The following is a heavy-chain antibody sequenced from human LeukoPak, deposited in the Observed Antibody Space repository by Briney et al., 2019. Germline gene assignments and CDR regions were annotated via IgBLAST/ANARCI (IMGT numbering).Heavy chain of an antibody. J-gene: IGHJ4*02. Sequence: SETLSLTCTVSGGSLSSYYWSWIRQPAGKGLEWIGRIYTSGSTNYNPSLKSRVTMSVDTSKNQFSLKLSSVTAADTAVYYCARDSSSQGYFDYWGQGTLVTVSS. D-gene: IGHD6-13*01. CDR2: IYTSGST. CDR1: GGSLSSYY. V-gene: IGHV4-4*07. CDR3: ARDSSSQGYFDY.